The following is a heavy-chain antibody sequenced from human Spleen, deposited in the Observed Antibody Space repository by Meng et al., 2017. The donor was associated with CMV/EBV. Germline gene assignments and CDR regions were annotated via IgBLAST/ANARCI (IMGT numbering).Heavy chain of an antibody. CDR3: ARDNNWGPDY. CDR1: GYTFTVYY. V-gene: IGHV1-2*02. Sequence: ASVKVSCKASGYTFTVYYIYWVRQAPGQGLEWMAWINPNTGVTNYAQKFQGRVTLTRDTSISTVYMELSRLRSDDTAVYYCARDNNWGPDYWGQGTLVTVSS. J-gene: IGHJ4*02. CDR2: INPNTGVT. D-gene: IGHD7-27*01.